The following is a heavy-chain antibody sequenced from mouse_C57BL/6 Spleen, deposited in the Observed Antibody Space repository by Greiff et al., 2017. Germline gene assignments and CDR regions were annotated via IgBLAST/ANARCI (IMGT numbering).Heavy chain of an antibody. D-gene: IGHD2-1*01. J-gene: IGHJ4*01. CDR1: GFTFSDYG. Sequence: EVQGVESGGGLVKPGGSLKLSCAASGFTFSDYGMHWVRQAPEKGLEWVAYISSGSSTIYYADTVKGRFTISRDNAKNTLFLQMTSLRSEDTAMYYCARLGGNYVDYAMDYWGQGTSVTVSS. CDR2: ISSGSSTI. V-gene: IGHV5-17*01. CDR3: ARLGGNYVDYAMDY.